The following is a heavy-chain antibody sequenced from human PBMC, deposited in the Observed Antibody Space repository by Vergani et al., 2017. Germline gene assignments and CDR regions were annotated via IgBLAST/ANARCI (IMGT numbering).Heavy chain of an antibody. CDR2: IWYDGSNK. CDR3: ARAPRSTGGELGAYDY. V-gene: IGHV3-33*08. D-gene: IGHD3-16*01. CDR1: GFTFSSYG. Sequence: QVQLVESGGGVVQPGRSLRLSCAASGFTFSSYGMHWVRQAPGKGLEGVAVIWYDGSNKYYADSVKGRFTIARDNSKNTLYLQMNSLRAEDTAVYYCARAPRSTGGELGAYDYWGQGTLVTVSS. J-gene: IGHJ4*02.